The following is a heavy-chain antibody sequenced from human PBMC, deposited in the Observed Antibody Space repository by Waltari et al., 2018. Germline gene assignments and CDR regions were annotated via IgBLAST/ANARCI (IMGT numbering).Heavy chain of an antibody. J-gene: IGHJ4*02. CDR3: TGGAVTGTDF. CDR2: IRSKPNNYAT. CDR1: GFTSSGST. V-gene: IGHV3-73*01. D-gene: IGHD6-13*01. Sequence: EVQVVESGGGLVQAGGSRKLSCASPGFTSSGSTIHWVRQTSGKGLEWIGRIRSKPNNYATRYTASVEGRFTISRDDSENTAYLQMSSLMTEDTAVYYCTGGAVTGTDFWGQGTLVTVSS.